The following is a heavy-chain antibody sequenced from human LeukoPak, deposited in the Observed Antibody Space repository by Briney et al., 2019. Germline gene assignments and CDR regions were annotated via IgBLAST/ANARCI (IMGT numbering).Heavy chain of an antibody. D-gene: IGHD2-21*01. J-gene: IGHJ4*02. Sequence: PGGSLRLSCAASGFIFNKAWMNWVRQAPGKGPEWVGRIKSNNDGGTTDYASPGEGRFIISRDDSKNTIYLQMNRLIIDDTAIYYCTPVMVEDRGFWGQGTLVTVSS. CDR3: TPVMVEDRGF. CDR1: GFIFNKAW. CDR2: IKSNNDGGTT. V-gene: IGHV3-15*01.